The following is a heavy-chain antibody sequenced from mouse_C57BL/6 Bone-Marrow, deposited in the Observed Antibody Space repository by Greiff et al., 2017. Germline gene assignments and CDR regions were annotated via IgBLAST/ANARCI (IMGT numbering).Heavy chain of an antibody. CDR2: INYDGSST. CDR1: GFTFSDYY. Sequence: EVQLVESEGGLVQPGSSMKLSCTASGFTFSDYYMAWVRQVPEKGLEWVANINYDGSSTYYLDSLKSRFIISRDNAKNILYLQMSSLKSEDTATYYCARGGYGSSLYYFDYWGQGTTLTVSS. CDR3: ARGGYGSSLYYFDY. J-gene: IGHJ2*01. D-gene: IGHD1-1*01. V-gene: IGHV5-16*01.